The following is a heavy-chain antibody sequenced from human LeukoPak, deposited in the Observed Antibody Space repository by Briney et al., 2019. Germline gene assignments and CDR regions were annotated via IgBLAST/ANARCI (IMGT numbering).Heavy chain of an antibody. CDR1: GGSISSGDYY. J-gene: IGHJ4*02. D-gene: IGHD3-3*01. V-gene: IGHV4-30-4*08. CDR2: IYHSGNT. CDR3: ARGGTRITIVGVVINDFDY. Sequence: SETLSLTCTVSGGSISSGDYYWSWIRQPPGKGLEWIGYIYHSGNTYYNPSLKSRLTISVDTTRNQFSLKLRSVTAADTAVYYCARGGTRITIVGVVINDFDYWGQGTLVTVSS.